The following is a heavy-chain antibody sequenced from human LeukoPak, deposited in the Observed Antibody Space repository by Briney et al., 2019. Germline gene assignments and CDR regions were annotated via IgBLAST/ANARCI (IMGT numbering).Heavy chain of an antibody. CDR1: GFTFSSYG. Sequence: GGSLRLSCAASGFTFSSYGMHWVRQAPGKGLEWVVVISYDGSNKYYADSVKGRFTISRDNSKNTLYLQMNSLRAEDTAVYYCAKFQEGIVLADYWGQGTLVTVSS. J-gene: IGHJ4*02. CDR3: AKFQEGIVLADY. V-gene: IGHV3-30*18. CDR2: ISYDGSNK. D-gene: IGHD2-8*01.